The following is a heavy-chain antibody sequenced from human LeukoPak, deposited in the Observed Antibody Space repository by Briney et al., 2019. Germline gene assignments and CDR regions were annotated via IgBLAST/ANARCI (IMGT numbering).Heavy chain of an antibody. CDR3: AKYSGGSCYLPIDY. J-gene: IGHJ4*02. D-gene: IGHD2-15*01. Sequence: PGRSLRLSCAASGFTFSSYAMHWVRQAPGKGLEWVAVISYDGSNKYYADSVKGRFTISRDNSKNTLYLQMNSLRAEDTAVYYCAKYSGGSCYLPIDYWGQGTLVTVSS. CDR1: GFTFSSYA. V-gene: IGHV3-30*04. CDR2: ISYDGSNK.